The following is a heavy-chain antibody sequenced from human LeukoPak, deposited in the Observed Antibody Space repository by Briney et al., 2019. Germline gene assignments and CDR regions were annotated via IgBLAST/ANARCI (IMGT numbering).Heavy chain of an antibody. CDR2: INPSGGST. V-gene: IGHV1-46*01. D-gene: IGHD6-13*01. CDR1: GYTFTSYY. J-gene: IGHJ6*02. Sequence: ASVKVSCKASGYTFTSYYMHWVRQAPGQGLEWMGIINPSGGSTSYAQKFQGRVTMTRDTSTSTVYMELSSLRSEDTAVYYCARSAAESHYYYDMDVWGQGTTVTVSS. CDR3: ARSAAESHYYYDMDV.